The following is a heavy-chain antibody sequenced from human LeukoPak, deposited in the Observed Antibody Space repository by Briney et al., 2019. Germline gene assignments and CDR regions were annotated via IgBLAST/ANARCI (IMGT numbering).Heavy chain of an antibody. CDR2: INPNSGGT. CDR1: GYTFTGYY. J-gene: IGHJ4*02. Sequence: VKVPCKASGYTFTGYYMHWVRQAPGQGLEWMGWINPNSGGTNYAQKFQGRVTMTRDTSISTAYMELSRLRSDDTAVYYCASIYTGIAEIDYWGQGTLVTVSS. CDR3: ASIYTGIAEIDY. V-gene: IGHV1-2*02. D-gene: IGHD6-13*01.